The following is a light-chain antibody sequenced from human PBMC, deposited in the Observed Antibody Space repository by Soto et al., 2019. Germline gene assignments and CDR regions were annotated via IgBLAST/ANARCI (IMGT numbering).Light chain of an antibody. Sequence: QSALTQPPSASGSPGQSVTISCTGTSSDVGGYNYVSWYQQHPGKAPKLVIYEVTKRPSGVPDRFSGSRSGNTASLTVSGLQAEDEADYYCSSHADSINVVFGGGTKLTVL. J-gene: IGLJ2*01. CDR2: EVT. CDR1: SSDVGGYNY. CDR3: SSHADSINVV. V-gene: IGLV2-8*01.